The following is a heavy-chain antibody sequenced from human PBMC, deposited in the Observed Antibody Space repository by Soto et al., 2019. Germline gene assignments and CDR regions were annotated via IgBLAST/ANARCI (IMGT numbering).Heavy chain of an antibody. Sequence: EVQLVESGGGLVQPGGSLRLSCAASGFTFSSYDMHWVRQATGKGLEWVSAIGTAGDTYYPGSVKGRFTISRENAKNSLYLQMNSLSAGDTAVYYCARGGYSSSWYGDWYFDLWGRGTLVTVSS. J-gene: IGHJ2*01. D-gene: IGHD6-13*01. CDR1: GFTFSSYD. CDR3: ARGGYSSSWYGDWYFDL. CDR2: IGTAGDT. V-gene: IGHV3-13*04.